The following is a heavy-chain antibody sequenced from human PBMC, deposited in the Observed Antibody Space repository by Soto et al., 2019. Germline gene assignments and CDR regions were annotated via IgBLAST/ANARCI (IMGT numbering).Heavy chain of an antibody. V-gene: IGHV2-5*01. CDR1: GFSLSTSGVG. J-gene: IGHJ3*02. D-gene: IGHD3-3*01. CDR3: AHRLEWLFWGYAFDI. CDR2: IYWNDDK. Sequence: QITLKESGPTLVKPTQTLTLTCTFSGFSLSTSGVGVGWIRQPPGKALEWLALIYWNDDKRYSPSLKSRLTIPKDTSKNQVVLTMTNMDPVDTATYYCAHRLEWLFWGYAFDIWGQGTMVTVSS.